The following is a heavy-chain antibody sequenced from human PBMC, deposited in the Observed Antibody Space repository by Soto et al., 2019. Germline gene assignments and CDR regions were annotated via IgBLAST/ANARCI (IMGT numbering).Heavy chain of an antibody. J-gene: IGHJ5*02. CDR1: GFTFSSYG. D-gene: IGHD3-10*01. CDR3: ARGAGSGSYWDWFDP. V-gene: IGHV3-33*01. CDR2: IWYDGSNK. Sequence: QVQLVESGGGVVQPGRSLRLSCAASGFTFSSYGMHWVRQAPGKGLEWVAVIWYDGSNKYYADSVKGRFIISRDNSKNTLYLQMNSLRAEDTAVYYCARGAGSGSYWDWFDPWGQGTLVTVSS.